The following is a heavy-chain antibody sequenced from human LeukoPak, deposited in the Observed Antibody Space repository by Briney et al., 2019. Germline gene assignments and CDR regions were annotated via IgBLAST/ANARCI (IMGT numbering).Heavy chain of an antibody. CDR1: GFTFSSYE. CDR2: ISSSGSTI. V-gene: IGHV3-48*03. D-gene: IGHD3-10*01. J-gene: IGHJ4*02. Sequence: GGSLRLSCAASGFTFSSYEMNWVRQAPGKGLEWVSYISSSGSTIYYADSVKGRFTISRDNAKNSLYLQMNSLRAEDTAVYYCARRGSGDGFVDYWGQGTLVTVSS. CDR3: ARRGSGDGFVDY.